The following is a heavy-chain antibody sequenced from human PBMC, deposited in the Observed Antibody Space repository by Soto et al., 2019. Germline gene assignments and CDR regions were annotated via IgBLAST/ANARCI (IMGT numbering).Heavy chain of an antibody. D-gene: IGHD3-3*01. CDR3: ARARLEEWLLGYYYYGMDV. CDR2: IYSGGST. J-gene: IGHJ6*02. Sequence: PGGSLRLSCAASGFTVSSNYMSWVRQAPGKGLEWVSVIYSGGSTYYADSVKGRFTISRDNSKNTLYLQMNSLRAEDTAVYYCARARLEEWLLGYYYYGMDVWGQGTTVTVSS. V-gene: IGHV3-66*01. CDR1: GFTVSSNY.